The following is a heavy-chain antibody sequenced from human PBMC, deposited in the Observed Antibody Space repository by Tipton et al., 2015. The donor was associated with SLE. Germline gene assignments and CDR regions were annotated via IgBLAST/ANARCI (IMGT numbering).Heavy chain of an antibody. CDR2: INHSGST. D-gene: IGHD1/OR15-1a*01. J-gene: IGHJ3*01. CDR3: ARGGEQRDAFDF. CDR1: GGSFSGYY. Sequence: LRLFCAVYGGSFSGYYWSWIRQPPGKGLEWIGEINHSGSTNYNPSLKSRVTVSVDTSKNQFSLKLSSVTAADTAVYYCARGGEQRDAFDFWGQGTMVTVSS. V-gene: IGHV4-34*01.